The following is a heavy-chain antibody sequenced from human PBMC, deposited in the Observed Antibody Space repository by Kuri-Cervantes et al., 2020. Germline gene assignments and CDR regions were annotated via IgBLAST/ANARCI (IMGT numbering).Heavy chain of an antibody. CDR2: IIPIFGTT. J-gene: IGHJ3*02. D-gene: IGHD1-26*01. CDR1: GCTFSNYA. CDR3: ARGRRGGSYYPDAFDI. Sequence: SVKVSCKASGCTFSNYAITWVRQAPGQGLEWMGGIIPIFGTTNYAQKLQGRVTMTTDTSTSTAYMELRSLRSDDTAVYYCARGRRGGSYYPDAFDIWGQGTMVTVSS. V-gene: IGHV1-69*05.